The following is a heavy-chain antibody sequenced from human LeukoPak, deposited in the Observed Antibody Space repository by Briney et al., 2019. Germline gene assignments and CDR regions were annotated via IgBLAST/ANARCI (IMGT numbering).Heavy chain of an antibody. Sequence: GGSLRLSCAASGFTFSNYGMHWVRQAPGKGLEWVAVIPYDGSNTYYADSVKGRFTISRDNAKNSLYLQMNSLRAEDTAVYYCARDRYYGMDVWGQGTTVTVSS. CDR3: ARDRYYGMDV. CDR2: IPYDGSNT. J-gene: IGHJ6*02. V-gene: IGHV3-30*03. CDR1: GFTFSNYG.